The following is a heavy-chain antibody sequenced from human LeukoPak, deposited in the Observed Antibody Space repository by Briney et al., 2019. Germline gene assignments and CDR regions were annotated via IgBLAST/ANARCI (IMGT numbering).Heavy chain of an antibody. CDR2: ISSSGSTI. Sequence: LPGGSLRLSCAASGFTFSSYEMNWVRQAPGKGLEWVSYISSSGSTIYYADSVKGRFTISRDNAKNSLYLQMNSLRAEDTAVYYCARDGVGGYGPPVDYYYGMDAWGQGTTVTVSS. CDR3: ARDGVGGYGPPVDYYYGMDA. V-gene: IGHV3-48*03. CDR1: GFTFSSYE. D-gene: IGHD5-12*01. J-gene: IGHJ6*02.